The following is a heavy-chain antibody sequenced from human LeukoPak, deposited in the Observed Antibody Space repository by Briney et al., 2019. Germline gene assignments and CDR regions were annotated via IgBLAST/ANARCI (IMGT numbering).Heavy chain of an antibody. J-gene: IGHJ4*02. V-gene: IGHV1-69*06. CDR1: GYTFTGYY. CDR3: AVSGTYYYDSSGYYPLDY. CDR2: IISIFGTA. Sequence: SVKVSCKASGYTFTGYYMHWVRQAPGQGLEWMGGIISIFGTANYAQKFQGRVTITADKSTSTAYMELSSLRSEDTAVYYCAVSGTYYYDSSGYYPLDYWGQGTLVTVSS. D-gene: IGHD3-22*01.